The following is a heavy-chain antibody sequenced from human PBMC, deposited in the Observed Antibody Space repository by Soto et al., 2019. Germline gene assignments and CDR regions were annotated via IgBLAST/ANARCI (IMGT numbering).Heavy chain of an antibody. CDR3: ARDNSITGIVDEIDL. Sequence: XGSLRLTFAASGFSFADHTMHWVRRAPGKGLEWVALVAHDGTSKYYAGSVKGRFTISSDKSSNTLFLQMDSLDTEDTAVYYCARDNSITGIVDEIDLWGRGTLVTV. CDR2: VAHDGTSK. V-gene: IGHV3-30-3*01. D-gene: IGHD1-20*01. CDR1: GFSFADHT. J-gene: IGHJ4*02.